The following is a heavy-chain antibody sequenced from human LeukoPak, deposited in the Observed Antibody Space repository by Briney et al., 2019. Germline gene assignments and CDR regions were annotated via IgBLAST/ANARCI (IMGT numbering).Heavy chain of an antibody. D-gene: IGHD7-27*01. Sequence: GGSLRLSCAASGFTFSNNGMNWVRQAPGKEPECLSYISGGSDTIYYADSVKGRFTISRDNAKSLLYLQMNSLRDEDTAVYYCATNPHSGNWGWGRGTMVTVSS. CDR1: GFTFSNNG. CDR3: ATNPHSGNWG. J-gene: IGHJ3*01. V-gene: IGHV3-48*02. CDR2: ISGGSDTI.